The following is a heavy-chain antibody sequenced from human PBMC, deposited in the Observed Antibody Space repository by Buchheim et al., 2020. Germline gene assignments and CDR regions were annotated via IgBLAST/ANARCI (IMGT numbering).Heavy chain of an antibody. CDR2: ISSSSYI. CDR3: ARDRRSERPYDSSGYYKY. J-gene: IGHJ4*02. CDR1: GFTFSSYS. V-gene: IGHV3-21*01. Sequence: EVQLVESGGGLVKPGGSLRLSCAASGFTFSSYSMNWVRQAPGKGLEWVSSISSSSYIYYADSVKGRFTISRDNAKNSLYLQMNSLRAEDTAVYYCARDRRSERPYDSSGYYKYWGQGTL. D-gene: IGHD3-22*01.